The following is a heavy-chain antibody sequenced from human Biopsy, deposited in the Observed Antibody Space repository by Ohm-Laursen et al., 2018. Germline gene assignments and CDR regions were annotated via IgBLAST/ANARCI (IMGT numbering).Heavy chain of an antibody. V-gene: IGHV1-69*06. CDR3: ATKLTGYFHH. J-gene: IGHJ1*01. Sequence: SVTVSCKAHGGTFSNYGVNWVRQAPGQGLEWLGGNIPILGTGNYAQKFQDRVTVAADTSTSTATMELRSLRSDDTAVYYCATKLTGYFHHWGQRTLVIVSS. CDR2: NIPILGTG. D-gene: IGHD3-9*01. CDR1: GGTFSNYG.